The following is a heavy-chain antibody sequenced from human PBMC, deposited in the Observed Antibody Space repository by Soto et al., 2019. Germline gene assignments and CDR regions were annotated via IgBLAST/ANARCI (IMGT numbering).Heavy chain of an antibody. CDR1: GYTFTSYG. CDR2: ISAQNGDT. V-gene: IGHV1-18*01. D-gene: IGHD3-3*01. CDR3: ARQRLAYNDFSYPNFDY. J-gene: IGHJ4*02. Sequence: QVQLVQSGAEVKKPGASVKVSCKASGYTFTSYGFSWVRQAPGHGLEWMGWISAQNGDTIYAQKFQGRTTLTTDTFTTTAYMELRSLRSDDTAVYYCARQRLAYNDFSYPNFDYWGQGTLVTVSS.